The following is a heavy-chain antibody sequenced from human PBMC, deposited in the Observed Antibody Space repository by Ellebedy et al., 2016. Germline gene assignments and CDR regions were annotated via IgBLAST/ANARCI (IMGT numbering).Heavy chain of an antibody. CDR2: IFHNGNT. Sequence: SETLSLTCAVSGGSISSSHWWTWVRQPPGKGLEWSGEIFHNGNTNYNPSLRSRVTISVDKSKNQFSLKLRSVSAADTAVYYCARGGGDRITAFCNSWGQGILVTVSS. D-gene: IGHD2-21*02. J-gene: IGHJ4*02. CDR3: ARGGGDRITAFCNS. CDR1: GGSISSSHW. V-gene: IGHV4-4*02.